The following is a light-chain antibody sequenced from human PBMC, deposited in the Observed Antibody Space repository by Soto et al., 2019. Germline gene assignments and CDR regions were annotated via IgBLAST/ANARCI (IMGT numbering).Light chain of an antibody. V-gene: IGLV2-14*03. J-gene: IGLJ1*01. CDR3: SSYTGSTPLYA. CDR2: DVS. CDR1: SSDVVVYIY. Sequence: QSVLTQPRSVSGSPGHSVTISCTGTSSDVVVYIYVPWNNQPQAKAPKLIIYDVSNRPSGVSNRFSASKSANAASLTISGLQAGDEANYCCSSYTGSTPLYAFGSGPKVT.